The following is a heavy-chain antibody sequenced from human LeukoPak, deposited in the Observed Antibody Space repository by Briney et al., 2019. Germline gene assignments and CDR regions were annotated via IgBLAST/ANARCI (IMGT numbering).Heavy chain of an antibody. Sequence: PGGSLRLSCAVSGFTFDDYAMLWARQAPGEALEWVSGINWYNRTIGYADSVKGRFTISRDNAKNSLYLQMNNLRPEDTALYYCAKDRTLAVAATSFDCWGQGTQVTVSS. CDR1: GFTFDDYA. CDR2: INWYNRTI. J-gene: IGHJ4*02. V-gene: IGHV3-9*01. D-gene: IGHD6-19*01. CDR3: AKDRTLAVAATSFDC.